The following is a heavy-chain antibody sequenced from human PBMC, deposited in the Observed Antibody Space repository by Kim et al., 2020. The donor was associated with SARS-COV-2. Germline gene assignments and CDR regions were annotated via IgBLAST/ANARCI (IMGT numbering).Heavy chain of an antibody. CDR3: ARDRRGFNPYYGMDV. Sequence: GGYLRLSCAASGFTFSSYAMSWVRQAPGKGLEWVSGISGNGESTYYADSVKGRFTISRDTSKSTLYLQMNSLRAGDTAVYYCARDRRGFNPYYGMDVWGQGTTVIVSS. CDR1: GFTFSSYA. V-gene: IGHV3-23*01. D-gene: IGHD3-10*01. CDR2: ISGNGEST. J-gene: IGHJ6*02.